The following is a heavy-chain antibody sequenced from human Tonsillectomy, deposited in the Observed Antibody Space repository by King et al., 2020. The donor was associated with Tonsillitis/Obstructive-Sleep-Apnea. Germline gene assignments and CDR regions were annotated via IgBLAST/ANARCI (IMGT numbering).Heavy chain of an antibody. D-gene: IGHD3-10*01. V-gene: IGHV5-51*01. J-gene: IGHJ3*01. CDR2: IYPGDSDT. CDR3: ARRDYGSGRNAFDV. CDR1: GYSFTSHW. Sequence: QLVQSGAEVKKAGESLKISCKGSGYSFTSHWIGWVRQMPGKGLEWMGIIYPGDSDTRYTPSFQGQVTISADRSITTAYLQWASLKASDTAMYYCARRDYGSGRNAFDVWGQGQWSPSLQ.